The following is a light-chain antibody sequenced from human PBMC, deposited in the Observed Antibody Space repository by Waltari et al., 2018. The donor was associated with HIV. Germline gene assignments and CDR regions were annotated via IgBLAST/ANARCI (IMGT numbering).Light chain of an antibody. CDR1: SLRTSY. CDR2: GNN. Sequence: SELTQEPAVSVALGQTVRITCQGDSLRTSYATWYQQKPGQAPVYVIYGNNVRPSGIPDRFSGSRSGDTSSLTITGAQAEDEAEYHCHSRDNEGHRVFFGGGTKLTVL. CDR3: HSRDNEGHRVF. J-gene: IGLJ2*01. V-gene: IGLV3-19*01.